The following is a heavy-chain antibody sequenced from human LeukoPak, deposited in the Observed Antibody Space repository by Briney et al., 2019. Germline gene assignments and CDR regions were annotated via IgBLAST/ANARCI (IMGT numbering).Heavy chain of an antibody. V-gene: IGHV1-69*05. J-gene: IGHJ4*02. D-gene: IGHD2-2*01. Sequence: SVKLSFKASGGTFSSYAISWVRQAPGQGLEWMGGIIPIFGTANYAQKFQGRVTITTDESTSTAYMELSSLRSEDTAVYYCARNAWGYCSSTSCYEAAEYSSSPLYYWGQGTLVTVSS. CDR3: ARNAWGYCSSTSCYEAAEYSSSPLYY. CDR2: IIPIFGTA. CDR1: GGTFSSYA.